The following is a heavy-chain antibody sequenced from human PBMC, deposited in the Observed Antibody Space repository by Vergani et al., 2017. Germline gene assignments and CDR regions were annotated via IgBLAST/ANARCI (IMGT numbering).Heavy chain of an antibody. CDR2: IWYDGSNK. CDR1: GFTFSSYG. J-gene: IGHJ5*02. CDR3: ARGLELLDWFDP. V-gene: IGHV3-33*01. Sequence: QVQLVESGGGVVQPGRSLRLSCAASGFTFSSYGMHWVRQAPGKGLEWVAVIWYDGSNKYYADSVKGRFTISRDNSKNTLYLQMNSLRAEDTAVYYCARGLELLDWFDPWGQGTLVTVSS. D-gene: IGHD1-7*01.